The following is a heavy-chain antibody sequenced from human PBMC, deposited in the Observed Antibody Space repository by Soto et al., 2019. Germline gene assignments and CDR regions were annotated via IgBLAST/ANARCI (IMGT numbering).Heavy chain of an antibody. CDR3: ARDPVGAKNYYYGMDV. Sequence: GESLRLSCAASGFTFSSYGMHWVRQAPGKGLEWVAVIWYDGSNKYYADSVKGRFTISRDNSKNTLYLQMNSLRAEDTAVYYCARDPVGAKNYYYGMDVWGQGTTVTVSS. CDR2: IWYDGSNK. CDR1: GFTFSSYG. J-gene: IGHJ6*02. D-gene: IGHD1-26*01. V-gene: IGHV3-33*01.